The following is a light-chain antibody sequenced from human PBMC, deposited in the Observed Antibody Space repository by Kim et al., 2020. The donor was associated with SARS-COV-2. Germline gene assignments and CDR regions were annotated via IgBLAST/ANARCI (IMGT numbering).Light chain of an antibody. CDR2: QDN. CDR1: KLGDKY. V-gene: IGLV3-1*01. J-gene: IGLJ2*01. Sequence: VSVSPGQTASIPCSGDKLGDKYTSWYQQKAGQSPVLVMFQDNKRPSGIPDRFSGSKSGNTATLTISGTQSMDEADYYCQAWDSGLVFGAGTQLTVL. CDR3: QAWDSGLV.